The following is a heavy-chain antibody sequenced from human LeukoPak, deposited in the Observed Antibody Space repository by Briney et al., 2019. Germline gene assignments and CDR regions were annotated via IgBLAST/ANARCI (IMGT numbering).Heavy chain of an antibody. Sequence: GGSLRLSCAASGFTFSSYAMSWVRQAPGKGLEWVSAISGSGGSTYYADSVKGRFTISRDNSKNTLYLQMNSLRAEDTAVYNCAKQSSRRLDYFDYWGQGTLVTVSS. CDR1: GFTFSSYA. V-gene: IGHV3-23*01. J-gene: IGHJ4*02. CDR3: AKQSSRRLDYFDY. CDR2: ISGSGGST. D-gene: IGHD6-13*01.